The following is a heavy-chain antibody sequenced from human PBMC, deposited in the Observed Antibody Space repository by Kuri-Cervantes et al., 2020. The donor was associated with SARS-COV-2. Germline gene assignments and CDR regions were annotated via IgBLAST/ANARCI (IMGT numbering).Heavy chain of an antibody. V-gene: IGHV3-73*01. CDR1: GFLFRASA. J-gene: IGHJ4*02. CDR2: VRGKANNYAT. CDR3: TTLIDY. Sequence: GESLKISCEVSGFLFRASAIYWVRQASGKGLEWVGRVRGKANNYATAYAASVKGRFTISRDDSTNMAYLQMNSLKTEDTAVYYCTTLIDYWGQGALVTVSS.